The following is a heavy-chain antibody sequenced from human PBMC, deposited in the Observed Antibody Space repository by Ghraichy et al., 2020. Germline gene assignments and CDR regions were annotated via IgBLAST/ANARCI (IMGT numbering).Heavy chain of an antibody. V-gene: IGHV4-34*01. Sequence: SETLSLTCGVHVGSFSGYYWSWIRQPPGKGLEWIGEINHSGSTNYNPSLKSRVTISVDTSKNQFSLKLSSVTAADTAVYYCVRGRSSSQLSYYYMDVWGKGTTVTVSS. D-gene: IGHD6-13*01. CDR3: VRGRSSSQLSYYYMDV. J-gene: IGHJ6*03. CDR1: VGSFSGYY. CDR2: INHSGST.